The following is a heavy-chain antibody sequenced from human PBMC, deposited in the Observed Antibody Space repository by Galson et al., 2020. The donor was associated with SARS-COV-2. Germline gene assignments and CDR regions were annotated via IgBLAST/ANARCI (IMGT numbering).Heavy chain of an antibody. J-gene: IGHJ6*02. V-gene: IGHV3-23*01. CDR2: ITGSDGTT. CDR1: GFTFSSYA. D-gene: IGHD4-17*01. Sequence: GGSLRLSCAASGFTFSSYAMSWVRQAPGKGLEWVSSITGSDGTTYYADSVKGRFTISRDNSKNTLYLQMNGLRVEDTAVYHCAKGRKVTKVTTYYYHGMDVWGQGTTVTVSS. CDR3: AKGRKVTKVTTYYYHGMDV.